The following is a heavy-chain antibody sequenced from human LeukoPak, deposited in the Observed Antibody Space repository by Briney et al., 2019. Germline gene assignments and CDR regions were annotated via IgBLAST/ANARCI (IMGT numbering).Heavy chain of an antibody. J-gene: IGHJ5*02. CDR2: INHSGST. CDR1: GGSFSGYY. CDR3: ARGLVNNYYDSRNWFDP. Sequence: SETLSLTCAVYGGSFSGYYWSWIRQPPGKGLEWIGEINHSGSTNYNPSLKSRVTISVDTSKNQFSLKLSSVTAADTAVYYCARGLVNNYYDSRNWFDPWGQGTLVTVSS. D-gene: IGHD3-22*01. V-gene: IGHV4-34*01.